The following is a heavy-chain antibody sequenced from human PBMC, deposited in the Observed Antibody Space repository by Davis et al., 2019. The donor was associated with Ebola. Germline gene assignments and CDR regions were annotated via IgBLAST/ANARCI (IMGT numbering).Heavy chain of an antibody. D-gene: IGHD6-13*01. CDR2: IDPSDSYT. CDR1: GYSFTTYW. CDR3: ARHEDPLDYYGMDV. J-gene: IGHJ6*04. V-gene: IGHV5-10-1*01. Sequence: GESLKISCKVSGYSFTTYWVGWVRQMPGKGLEWMGRIDPSDSYTNYSPSFQGHVTFSADKSSTTAYLHWSSLKASDTAMYYCARHEDPLDYYGMDVWGKGTTVTVSS.